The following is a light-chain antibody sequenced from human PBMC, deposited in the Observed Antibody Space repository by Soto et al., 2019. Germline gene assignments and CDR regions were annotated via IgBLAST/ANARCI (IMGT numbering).Light chain of an antibody. J-gene: IGKJ1*01. CDR1: QSISSW. V-gene: IGKV1-5*03. CDR3: QQYNSYPWT. Sequence: DIQMTQSPSTLSASVGDRVTITCRASQSISSWLAWYQQKPGKAPKLLIYKASGLESGVPSRFSGSGSGTEFTLTIISLQPDDFATYYCQQYNSYPWTFGQGTKVEIK. CDR2: KAS.